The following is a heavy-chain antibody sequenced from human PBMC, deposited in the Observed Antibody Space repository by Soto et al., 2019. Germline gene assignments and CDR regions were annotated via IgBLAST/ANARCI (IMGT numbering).Heavy chain of an antibody. CDR1: GFSFSSYG. V-gene: IGHV3-30*18. J-gene: IGHJ5*02. CDR2: ISYDGSNK. CDR3: AKEDNDFRFGP. D-gene: IGHD3-3*01. Sequence: GGSLRLSCAASGFSFSSYGTNWVRQAPGKGLEWVAVISYDGSNKYYADSVKGRFTISRDNSKNTLYLQMDSLRAEDTAVYYCAKEDNDFRFGPWGQGTLVTVSS.